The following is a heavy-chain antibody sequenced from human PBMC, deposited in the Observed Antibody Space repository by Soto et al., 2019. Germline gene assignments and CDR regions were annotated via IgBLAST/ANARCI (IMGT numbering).Heavy chain of an antibody. CDR2: ISGSGDST. CDR3: ARAGVAVAAYWGGFDI. V-gene: IGHV3-23*01. Sequence: EVQLLESGGGLVQPGGSLRLSCAASGFTVSSHAMSWVRQVPGEGLQWVSGISGSGDSTYSAASVKGRFTISRDISKNTLYLEMNNLRADDRAVYSCARAGVAVAAYWGGFDIWGQGTMVTVSS. J-gene: IGHJ3*02. CDR1: GFTVSSHA. D-gene: IGHD6-19*01.